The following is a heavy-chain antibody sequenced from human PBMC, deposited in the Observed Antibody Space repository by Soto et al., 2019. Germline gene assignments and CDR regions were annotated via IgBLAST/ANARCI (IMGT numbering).Heavy chain of an antibody. CDR3: AREAVMVRGVIDY. D-gene: IGHD3-10*01. J-gene: IGHJ4*02. Sequence: HPGGSLRLSCAASGFTFSSYSMNWVRQAPGKGLEWVSYISSSSSTIYYADSVKGRFTISRDNAKNSLYLQMNSLRAEDTAVYYCAREAVMVRGVIDYWGQGTLVTVSS. CDR2: ISSSSSTI. V-gene: IGHV3-48*01. CDR1: GFTFSSYS.